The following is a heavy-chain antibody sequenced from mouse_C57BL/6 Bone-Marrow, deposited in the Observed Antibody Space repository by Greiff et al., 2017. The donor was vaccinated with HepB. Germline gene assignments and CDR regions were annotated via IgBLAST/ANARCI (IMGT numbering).Heavy chain of an antibody. CDR1: GYTFTDYN. J-gene: IGHJ3*01. Sequence: EVQLQQSGPELVKPGASVKMSCKASGYTFTDYNMHWVKQSHGKSLEWIGYINPNNGGTSYNQKFKGKATLTVNKSSSAAYMELRSLTSEDSAVYYCAREGGSPWFAYWGQRTPVTVSA. CDR3: AREGGSPWFAY. CDR2: INPNNGGT. D-gene: IGHD1-1*02. V-gene: IGHV1-22*01.